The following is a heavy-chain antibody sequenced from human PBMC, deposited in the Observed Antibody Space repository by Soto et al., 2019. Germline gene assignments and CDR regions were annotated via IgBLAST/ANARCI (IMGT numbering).Heavy chain of an antibody. CDR3: ARGRHYYGSGSYSRYYYGMDV. Sequence: ASENLSLTCAFYGGSFSGYYWSWIRPPPGKGLEWIGEINHSGSTNYNPSLKSRVTISVDTSKNQFSLKLSSVTAADTAVYYCARGRHYYGSGSYSRYYYGMDVWGQGTTVTVSS. CDR2: INHSGST. J-gene: IGHJ6*02. CDR1: GGSFSGYY. V-gene: IGHV4-34*01. D-gene: IGHD3-10*01.